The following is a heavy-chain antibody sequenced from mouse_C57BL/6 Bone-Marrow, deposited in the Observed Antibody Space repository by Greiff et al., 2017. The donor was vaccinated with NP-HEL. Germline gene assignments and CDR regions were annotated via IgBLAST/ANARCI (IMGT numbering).Heavy chain of an antibody. V-gene: IGHV5-17*01. CDR2: ISSGSSTI. Sequence: EVMLVESGGGLVKPGGSLKLSCAASGFTFSDYGMHWVRQAPEKGLEWVAYISSGSSTIYYADTVKGRFTISRDNAKNTLFLQMTSLRSEDTAMYYCASHYGSSYAMDYWGQGTSVTVSS. D-gene: IGHD1-1*01. J-gene: IGHJ4*01. CDR1: GFTFSDYG. CDR3: ASHYGSSYAMDY.